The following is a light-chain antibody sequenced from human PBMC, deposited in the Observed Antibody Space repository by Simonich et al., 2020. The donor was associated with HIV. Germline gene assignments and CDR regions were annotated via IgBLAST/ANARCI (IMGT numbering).Light chain of an antibody. CDR1: QSLLHSNGYNY. V-gene: IGKV2-28*01. J-gene: IGKJ4*01. CDR3: MQGTHWPPT. Sequence: DIVMTQSPLSLPVTPGEPASISCRSSQSLLHSNGYNYLDWYLQKPGQSPQLLIYLGSNRASGVPDRCSGSGSGTDFTLKISRVEAEDVGVYYCMQGTHWPPTFGGGTKVEIK. CDR2: LGS.